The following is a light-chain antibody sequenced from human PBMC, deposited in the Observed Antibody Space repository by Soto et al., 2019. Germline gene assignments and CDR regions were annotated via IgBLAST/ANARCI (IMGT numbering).Light chain of an antibody. V-gene: IGKV3-20*01. J-gene: IGKJ1*01. CDR1: QSVSTY. CDR3: QQYGSSPRT. Sequence: EIVLTQSPGTLSLSPGEGATLSCRASQSVSTYLAWYQQKPGQAPRLLIYAASNRATGIPGRFSGNGSGTEFTLTISSLQSEDFAVYYCQQYGSSPRTFGQGTKVDIK. CDR2: AAS.